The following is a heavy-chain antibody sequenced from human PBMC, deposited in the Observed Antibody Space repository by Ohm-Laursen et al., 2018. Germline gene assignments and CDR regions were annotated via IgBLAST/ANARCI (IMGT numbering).Heavy chain of an antibody. D-gene: IGHD3-22*01. Sequence: SLRLSCAASGFTVSSNYMSWVRQAPGKGLEWVSVIYSGGSTHHADSVKGRFTISRDNSKNTLYLQMNSLRAEDTAVYYCARVDYYDSSGYYYWGQGTLVTVSS. CDR3: ARVDYYDSSGYYY. CDR2: IYSGGST. CDR1: GFTVSSNY. V-gene: IGHV3-53*01. J-gene: IGHJ4*02.